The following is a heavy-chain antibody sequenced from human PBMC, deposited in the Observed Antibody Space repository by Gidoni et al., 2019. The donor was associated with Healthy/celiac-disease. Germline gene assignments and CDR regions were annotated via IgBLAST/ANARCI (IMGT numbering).Heavy chain of an antibody. CDR3: ARRIVVVPAQDAFDI. J-gene: IGHJ3*02. CDR1: GYSFTRYW. CDR2: ISPGDSDT. Sequence: EVQLVQSGAEVKKPGESLKISCKGSGYSFTRYWIGWVRKMPGKGLPWMGVISPGDSDTRYCPSFQGQVTISAYKSISTTYLQWRSMKPSDTAMYYCARRIVVVPAQDAFDIWGQGTLVTVSS. D-gene: IGHD2-2*01. V-gene: IGHV5-51*03.